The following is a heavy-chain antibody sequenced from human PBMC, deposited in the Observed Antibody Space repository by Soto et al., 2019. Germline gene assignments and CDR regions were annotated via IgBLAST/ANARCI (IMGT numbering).Heavy chain of an antibody. V-gene: IGHV1-2*04. J-gene: IGHJ6*02. CDR3: ARGHSTDCSNGVCSFFYNHEMDV. D-gene: IGHD2-8*01. CDR2: INPKSGGT. Sequence: ASVKVSCKASGYSFTDYHIHCVLQSAVQWREGLGRINPKSGGTSTAQKFQGWVTMTRDRSISTVYMELTRLRSDDTAVYFCARGHSTDCSNGVCSFFYNHEMDVWGQGTTVTVSS. CDR1: GYSFTDYH.